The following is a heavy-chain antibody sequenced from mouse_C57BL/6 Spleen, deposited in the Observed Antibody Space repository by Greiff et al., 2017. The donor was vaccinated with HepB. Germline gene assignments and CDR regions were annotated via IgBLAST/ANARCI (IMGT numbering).Heavy chain of an antibody. CDR1: GYSITSGYY. J-gene: IGHJ3*01. Sequence: EVKVEESGPGLVKPSQSLSLTCSVTGYSITSGYYWNWIRQFPGNKLEWMGYISYDGSNNYNPSLKNRISITRDTSKNQFFLKLNSVTTEDTATYYCARGGWFAYWGQGTLVTVSA. V-gene: IGHV3-6*01. CDR2: ISYDGSN. CDR3: ARGGWFAY.